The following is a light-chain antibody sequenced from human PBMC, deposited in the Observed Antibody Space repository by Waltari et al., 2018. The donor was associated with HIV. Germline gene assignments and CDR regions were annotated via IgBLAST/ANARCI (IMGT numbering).Light chain of an antibody. Sequence: QSALTQPPSVSGSPGQSVSISCSGTTSDVGFYDYVSWYQQYPGKAPQLIIFDVNQRPSGVPGRFSGSKAGNKASLTISWLQTEDEADYFCCAYAAGHVSYVFGNGTAVAVL. CDR2: DVN. CDR3: CAYAAGHVSYV. CDR1: TSDVGFYDY. J-gene: IGLJ1*01. V-gene: IGLV2-11*01.